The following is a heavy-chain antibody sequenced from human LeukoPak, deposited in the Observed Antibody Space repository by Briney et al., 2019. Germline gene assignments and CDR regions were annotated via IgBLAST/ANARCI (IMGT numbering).Heavy chain of an antibody. CDR3: AKDRSYGYGIDY. CDR2: ISWNSGSI. D-gene: IGHD5-18*01. J-gene: IGHJ4*02. Sequence: PGRSLRLSCAASGFTFDDYAMHWVRQAPGKGLEGVSGISWNSGSIGYADSVKGRFTISRDNAKNYLYLQMNSLRAEDMALYYCAKDRSYGYGIDYWGQGTLVTVSS. CDR1: GFTFDDYA. V-gene: IGHV3-9*03.